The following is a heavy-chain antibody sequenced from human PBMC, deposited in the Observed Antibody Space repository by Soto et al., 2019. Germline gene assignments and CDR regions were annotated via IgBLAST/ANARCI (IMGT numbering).Heavy chain of an antibody. CDR1: GFPFSFYS. J-gene: IGHJ4*02. V-gene: IGHV3-48*01. D-gene: IGHD3-3*01. Sequence: GGSLRLSCEASGFPFSFYSMNWVRQAPGKGLEWIAYITPTSRAINYADSVRGRFTISRDNSKNTLYLQMNSLRAEDTAVYYCAEDRGGFWSGYYSGPDYWGQGTLVTVSS. CDR2: ITPTSRAI. CDR3: AEDRGGFWSGYYSGPDY.